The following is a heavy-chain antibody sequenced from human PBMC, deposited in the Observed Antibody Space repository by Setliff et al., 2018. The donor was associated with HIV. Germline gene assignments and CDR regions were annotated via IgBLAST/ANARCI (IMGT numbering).Heavy chain of an antibody. CDR1: GGSISTSY. Sequence: PSETLSLTCTVSGGSISTSYWNWIRQPPGKGLEWIAYIYISGTTNYNPSLKSRVTIPLDTSRNQFPLKLGSVTAADTAMYYCAREHCSGGSCNGFDIWGQGTMVTVSS. D-gene: IGHD2-15*01. J-gene: IGHJ3*02. CDR3: AREHCSGGSCNGFDI. V-gene: IGHV4-4*09. CDR2: IYISGTT.